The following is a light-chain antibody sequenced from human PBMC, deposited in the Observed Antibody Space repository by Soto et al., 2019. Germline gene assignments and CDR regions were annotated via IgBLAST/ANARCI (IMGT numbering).Light chain of an antibody. CDR1: QSIYSS. CDR3: QQSYSAPYT. CDR2: AAS. J-gene: IGKJ2*01. V-gene: IGKV1-39*01. Sequence: DLQMTPSPSSLSASVGDRVTITCRASQSIYSSLNWYHQKPGKAPQLLIYAASNLQSGVPSRFSGSGSGTDFTLSISSLQPEDFATYYCQQSYSAPYTFGQGTKLEI.